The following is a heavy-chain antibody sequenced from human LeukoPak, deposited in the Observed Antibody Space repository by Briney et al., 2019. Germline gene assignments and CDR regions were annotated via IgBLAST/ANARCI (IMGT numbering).Heavy chain of an antibody. Sequence: GESLKISCKGSGYSFTSYWIGWVRQMPGKGLEWMGIIYPGDSDTRYSTSFQGQVTISADKSISTAYLQWSSLKASDTAMYYCARLRRAGELRYNWFDPWGQGTLVTASS. CDR1: GYSFTSYW. CDR2: IYPGDSDT. J-gene: IGHJ5*02. V-gene: IGHV5-51*01. D-gene: IGHD1-26*01. CDR3: ARLRRAGELRYNWFDP.